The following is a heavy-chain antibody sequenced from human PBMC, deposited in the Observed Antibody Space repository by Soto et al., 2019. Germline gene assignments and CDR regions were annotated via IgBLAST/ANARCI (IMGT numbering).Heavy chain of an antibody. D-gene: IGHD3-16*01. CDR2: IYWDDDK. Sequence: QITLKESGPTLVKPTQTLTLTCTFSGFSLTTTGVGVGWIRQPPEKALEWLALIYWDDDKRYSPSLKSRLTISKDTSKNQVVLRMTNMDPVDTATYYCAHIMITFGGIMRKDAFDIWGQGTVVTVSS. CDR1: GFSLTTTGVG. V-gene: IGHV2-5*02. J-gene: IGHJ3*02. CDR3: AHIMITFGGIMRKDAFDI.